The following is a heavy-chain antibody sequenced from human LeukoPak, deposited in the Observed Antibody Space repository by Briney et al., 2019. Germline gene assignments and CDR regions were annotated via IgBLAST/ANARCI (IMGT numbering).Heavy chain of an antibody. CDR2: ISYDGSNK. CDR1: GLTFSSYA. J-gene: IGHJ3*02. Sequence: GGSLRLSCAASGLTFSSYAMHWVRKAPGKGLEWVAVISYDGSNKYYADSVKGRFTISRDNSKNTLYLQMNSLRAEDTAVYYCPRGYSYSGSYIDAFDIWGQGTMVTVSS. D-gene: IGHD1-26*01. V-gene: IGHV3-30-3*01. CDR3: PRGYSYSGSYIDAFDI.